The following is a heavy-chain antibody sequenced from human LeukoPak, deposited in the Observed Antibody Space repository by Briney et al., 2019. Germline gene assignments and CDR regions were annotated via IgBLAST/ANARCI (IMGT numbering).Heavy chain of an antibody. D-gene: IGHD2-15*01. J-gene: IGHJ4*02. CDR1: GYTFTSYD. Sequence: ASVKVSCKASGYTFTSYDINWVRQATGQGLEWMGWMNPNSGNTGYAQKFQGRVTMTRNTSISTAYMELSSLRSEDTAVYYCARAATVGQRYWNGDSCTKTYFDYSGQGTLVTVSS. CDR2: MNPNSGNT. CDR3: ARAATVGQRYWNGDSCTKTYFDY. V-gene: IGHV1-8*01.